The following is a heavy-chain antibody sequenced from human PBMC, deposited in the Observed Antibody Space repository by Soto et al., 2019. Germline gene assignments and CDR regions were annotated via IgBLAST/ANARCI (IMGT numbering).Heavy chain of an antibody. D-gene: IGHD3-22*01. Sequence: TSETLSLTCAVSGGSISSGGYSWSWIRQPPGKGLEWIGYIYHSGSTYYNPSLKSRVTISVDRSKNQFSLKLSSVTAADTAVYYCARGATDAYYYDRIPGWFHPWGQGSLITVSS. J-gene: IGHJ5*02. CDR1: GGSISSGGYS. CDR2: IYHSGST. CDR3: ARGATDAYYYDRIPGWFHP. V-gene: IGHV4-30-2*01.